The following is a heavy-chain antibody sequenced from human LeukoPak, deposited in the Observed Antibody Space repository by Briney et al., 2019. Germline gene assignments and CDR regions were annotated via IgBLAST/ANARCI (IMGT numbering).Heavy chain of an antibody. Sequence: GGSLRLSCAASGFTFSSYAMSWVRQAPGKGLEWVSAISGSGGSTYYADSVKGRFTISRDNSKNTLYLQMNSLRAEDTAVYYCAKSPLKTGHKLPLDYWGQGTLVTVSS. V-gene: IGHV3-23*01. CDR3: AKSPLKTGHKLPLDY. J-gene: IGHJ4*02. CDR2: ISGSGGST. CDR1: GFTFSSYA. D-gene: IGHD1-14*01.